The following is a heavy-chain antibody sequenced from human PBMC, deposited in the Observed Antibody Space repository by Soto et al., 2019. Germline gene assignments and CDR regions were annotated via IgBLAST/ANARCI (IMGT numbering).Heavy chain of an antibody. D-gene: IGHD4-17*01. V-gene: IGHV1-18*01. CDR3: ARDSAWDYGAYGWFDP. CDR2: ISAYNGNT. Sequence: QVQLVQSGAEVKKPGASVKVSCKASGYTFTSYGISWVRQAPGQGLEWMGWISAYNGNTNYAQKLQGRVTMTTDTSTSTSYMELRSRSSDDTAVYYCARDSAWDYGAYGWFDPWGQGTLVTVSS. J-gene: IGHJ5*02. CDR1: GYTFTSYG.